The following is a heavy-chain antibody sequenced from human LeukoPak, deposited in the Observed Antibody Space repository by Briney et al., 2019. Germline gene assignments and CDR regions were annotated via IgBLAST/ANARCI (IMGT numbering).Heavy chain of an antibody. J-gene: IGHJ6*02. Sequence: QAGGSLRLSCAASGFTFSSYAMSWVRQAPGKGLEWVSAISGSGGSTYYADSVKGRFTISRDNSKNTLYLQMNSLRAEDTAVYYCAKHRERGGTTLKGMDVWGQGTTVTVSS. CDR3: AKHRERGGTTLKGMDV. D-gene: IGHD1-14*01. V-gene: IGHV3-23*01. CDR1: GFTFSSYA. CDR2: ISGSGGST.